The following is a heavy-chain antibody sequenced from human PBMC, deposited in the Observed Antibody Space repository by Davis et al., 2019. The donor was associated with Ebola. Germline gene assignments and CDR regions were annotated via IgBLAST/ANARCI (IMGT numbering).Heavy chain of an antibody. J-gene: IGHJ4*02. V-gene: IGHV1-69*04. CDR3: ASSGPPTDYALDY. CDR1: GGTFSSYA. D-gene: IGHD4-17*01. Sequence: AASVKVSCKASGGTFSSYAISWVRQAPGQGLEWMGRIIPILGIANYAQKFQGRVTITADKSTSTAYMELSSLRSEDTAMYYCASSGPPTDYALDYWGQGTLVTVSS. CDR2: IIPILGIA.